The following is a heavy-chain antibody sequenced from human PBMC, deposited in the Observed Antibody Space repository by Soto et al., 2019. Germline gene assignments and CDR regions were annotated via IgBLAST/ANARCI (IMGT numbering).Heavy chain of an antibody. CDR2: IYTSGRT. Sequence: QVQLQESGPGLVKPSESLSLTCTVSGGSIGNYYWAWIRQSAGKGLEWIGRIYTSGRTHYNPSLTGRVTMAIDTSKICFARRLTSGTAADTAMYFCARDYDVNTALDYWYFELGGRGPLVTVSS. V-gene: IGHV4-4*07. CDR1: GGSIGNYY. J-gene: IGHJ2*01. CDR3: ARDYDVNTALDYWYFEL. D-gene: IGHD5-18*01.